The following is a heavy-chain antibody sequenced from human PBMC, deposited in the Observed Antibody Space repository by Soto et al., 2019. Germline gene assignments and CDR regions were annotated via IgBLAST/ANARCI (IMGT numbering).Heavy chain of an antibody. D-gene: IGHD2-2*01. CDR2: IWYDGSNK. V-gene: IGHV3-33*01. CDR3: AREGVDRFEFSYYYYGMDV. Sequence: GGSLRLSCAASGFTFSSYGMHWVRQAPGKGLEWVAVIWYDGSNKYYADSVKGRFTISRDNSKNTLYLQMNSLRAEDTAVYYCAREGVDRFEFSYYYYGMDVWGQGTTVTVSS. J-gene: IGHJ6*02. CDR1: GFTFSSYG.